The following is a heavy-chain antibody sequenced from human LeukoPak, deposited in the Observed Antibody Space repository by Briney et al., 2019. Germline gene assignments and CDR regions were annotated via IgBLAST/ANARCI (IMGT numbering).Heavy chain of an antibody. D-gene: IGHD3-3*01. CDR1: GFSFSSYS. CDR3: ARGARFLEWLLPRYWYFDL. CDR2: ISSLGNI. V-gene: IGHV3-21*01. Sequence: PGGSLRLSCAASGFSFSSYSMIWVRQAPQKGLEWVSSISSLGNIYYADSMKGRFTISRDNAKNSLYLQMNSLRAEDTAVYYCARGARFLEWLLPRYWYFDLWGRGTLVTVSS. J-gene: IGHJ2*01.